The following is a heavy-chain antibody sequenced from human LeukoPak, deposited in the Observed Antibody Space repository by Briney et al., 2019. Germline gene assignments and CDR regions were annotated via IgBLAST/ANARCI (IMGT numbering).Heavy chain of an antibody. Sequence: GGSLRLSCAASGFTVSSNYMSWVRQAPGKGLEWVSVIYSGGSTYYADSVKGRFTISRDNSKNTLYLQMNSLRAEDTAVYYCARDLLGWELHYFDYWGQGTLVTVSS. D-gene: IGHD1-26*01. CDR3: ARDLLGWELHYFDY. J-gene: IGHJ4*02. V-gene: IGHV3-53*01. CDR2: IYSGGST. CDR1: GFTVSSNY.